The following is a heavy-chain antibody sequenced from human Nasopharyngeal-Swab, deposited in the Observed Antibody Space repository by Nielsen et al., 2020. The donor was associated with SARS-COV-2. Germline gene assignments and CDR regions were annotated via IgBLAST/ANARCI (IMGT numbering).Heavy chain of an antibody. J-gene: IGHJ4*02. D-gene: IGHD3-16*01. Sequence: GESLKISCAASGFTFSNYAMYWVRQAPGKGLEWVALISYDGNNKYDADSVKGRFTISRDNSKNTLYLQMNSLRTEDTAVYYCARGDYDYVWGGYQKTNWGQGTLVTVSS. CDR2: ISYDGNNK. CDR3: ARGDYDYVWGGYQKTN. V-gene: IGHV3-30*04. CDR1: GFTFSNYA.